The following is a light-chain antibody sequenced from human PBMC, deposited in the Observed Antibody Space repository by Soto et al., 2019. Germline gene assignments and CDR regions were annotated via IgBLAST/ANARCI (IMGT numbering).Light chain of an antibody. V-gene: IGKV3-11*01. CDR2: DAS. CDR3: QQRSNWPPYT. CDR1: QSVSTY. Sequence: EIVLTQSPATLSFSPGERATLSCRASQSVSTYLAWYQQKPGQAPRLLISDASNRATGIPARFSGSGSGTDFTLTISRLEAEYFAVYYCQQRSNWPPYTFGQGTKLEIK. J-gene: IGKJ2*01.